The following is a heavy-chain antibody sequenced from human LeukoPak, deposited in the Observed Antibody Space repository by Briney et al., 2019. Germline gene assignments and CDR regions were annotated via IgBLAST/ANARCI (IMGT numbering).Heavy chain of an antibody. Sequence: PGGSLRLSCAGSGFIFSTYDMGWVRQSPGNGLEWVSSISRSCDRTYYEDSVKGRFTISRDDSRNTMYLQMNSLRAEATAVYYCARGESFAFDVWGQGTMVTVSS. J-gene: IGHJ3*01. V-gene: IGHV3-23*01. CDR2: ISRSCDRT. CDR1: GFIFSTYD. CDR3: ARGESFAFDV.